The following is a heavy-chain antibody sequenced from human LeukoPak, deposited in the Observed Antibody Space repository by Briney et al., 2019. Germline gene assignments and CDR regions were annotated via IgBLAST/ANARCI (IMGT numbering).Heavy chain of an antibody. Sequence: GGSLRLSCAASGFTFSSYAMHWVRQAPGKGLEWVAVISYDGSNKYYADSVKGRFTISRDNSKNTLYLQMNSLRAEDTAVYYCAIGDGLGELSSSFDYWGQGTLVTVSS. J-gene: IGHJ4*02. V-gene: IGHV3-30*04. CDR2: ISYDGSNK. CDR1: GFTFSSYA. CDR3: AIGDGLGELSSSFDY. D-gene: IGHD3-16*02.